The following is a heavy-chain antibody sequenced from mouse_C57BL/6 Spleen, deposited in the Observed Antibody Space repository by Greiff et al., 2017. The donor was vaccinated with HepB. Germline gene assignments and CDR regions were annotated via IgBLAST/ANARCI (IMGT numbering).Heavy chain of an antibody. Sequence: DVMLVESGGGLVKPGGSLKLSCAASGFTFSSYAMSWVRQTPEKRLEWVATISDGGSYTYYPDNVKGRFTISRDNAKNNLYLQMSHLKSEDTAMYYCAREGANWDFDYWGQGTTLTVSS. CDR1: GFTFSSYA. CDR3: AREGANWDFDY. J-gene: IGHJ2*01. V-gene: IGHV5-4*01. D-gene: IGHD4-1*01. CDR2: ISDGGSYT.